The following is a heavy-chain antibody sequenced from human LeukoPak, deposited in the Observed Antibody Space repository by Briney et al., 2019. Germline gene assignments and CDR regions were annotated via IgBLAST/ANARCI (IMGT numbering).Heavy chain of an antibody. Sequence: SETLSLTCAVSGGSISSGGYSWSWIRQPPGKGLEWIGEINHSGSTNYNPSLKSRVTISVDTSKNQFSLKLSSVTAADTAVYYCARVRLLWFGEPSRAVYYYYGMDVWGQGTTVTVSS. CDR3: ARVRLLWFGEPSRAVYYYYGMDV. D-gene: IGHD3-10*01. V-gene: IGHV4-30-2*01. J-gene: IGHJ6*02. CDR1: GGSISSGGYS. CDR2: INHSGST.